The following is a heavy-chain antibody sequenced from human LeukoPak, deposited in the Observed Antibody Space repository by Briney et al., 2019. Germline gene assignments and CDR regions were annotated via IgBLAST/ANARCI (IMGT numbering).Heavy chain of an antibody. CDR2: ISAYNGNT. CDR1: GGTFSSYA. Sequence: ASVKVSCKASGGTFSSYAISWVRQAPGQGLEWMGWISAYNGNTNYAQKLQGRVTMTTDTSTSTAYMELRSLRSDDTAVYYCARVGADYYDSSGYYDYWGQGTLVAVSS. D-gene: IGHD3-22*01. V-gene: IGHV1-18*01. CDR3: ARVGADYYDSSGYYDY. J-gene: IGHJ4*02.